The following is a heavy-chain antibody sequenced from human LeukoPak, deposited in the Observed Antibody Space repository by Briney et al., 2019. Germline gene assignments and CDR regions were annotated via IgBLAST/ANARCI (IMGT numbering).Heavy chain of an antibody. CDR2: IISIFGTA. CDR1: GGTFSSYA. Sequence: ASVKVSCKAPGGTFSSYAISWVRQAPGQGLEWIAGIISIFGTAHYAQTFQGRVTVTSDVSTSTAYMELSSLRSEDTAVYYCARDLGGITMMDWGQGTLVTVSS. J-gene: IGHJ4*02. D-gene: IGHD3-22*01. V-gene: IGHV1-69*13. CDR3: ARDLGGITMMD.